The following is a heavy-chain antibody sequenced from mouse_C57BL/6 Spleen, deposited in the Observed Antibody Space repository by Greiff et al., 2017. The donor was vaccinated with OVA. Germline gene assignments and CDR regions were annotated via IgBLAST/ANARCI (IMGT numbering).Heavy chain of an antibody. Sequence: QVQLQQPGAELVKPGASVKLSCKASGYTFTSYWMHWVKQRPGQGLEWIGMIHPNSGSTNYNEKFKSKATLTVDKSSSTAYMQLSSLTSEDSAVYYCARGSTGYDGYYGGFAYWGQGTLVTVSA. D-gene: IGHD2-3*01. CDR2: IHPNSGST. V-gene: IGHV1-64*01. J-gene: IGHJ3*01. CDR1: GYTFTSYW. CDR3: ARGSTGYDGYYGGFAY.